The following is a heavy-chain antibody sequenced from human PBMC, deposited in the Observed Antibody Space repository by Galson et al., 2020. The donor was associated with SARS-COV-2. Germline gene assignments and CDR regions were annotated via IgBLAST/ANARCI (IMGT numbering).Heavy chain of an antibody. Sequence: SETLSLTCAVSGYSISSGYYWGWIRQPPGKGLEWIGSIYHSGSTYYNPSLKSRVTISVDTSKNKFSLKLSSVTAADTAVYYCARSSLRFLEWSAPPDYWGQGTLVTVSS. D-gene: IGHD3-3*01. CDR3: ARSSLRFLEWSAPPDY. CDR1: GYSISSGYY. J-gene: IGHJ4*02. CDR2: IYHSGST. V-gene: IGHV4-38-2*01.